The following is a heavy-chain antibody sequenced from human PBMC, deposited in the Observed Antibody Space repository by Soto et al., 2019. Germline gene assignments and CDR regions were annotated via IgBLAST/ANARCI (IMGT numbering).Heavy chain of an antibody. V-gene: IGHV3-7*01. CDR1: GFTFSSYW. D-gene: IGHD6-13*01. CDR3: ARDFSPAPLSSYYFDY. J-gene: IGHJ4*02. Sequence: GGSLRLSCAASGFTFSSYWMSWVRQAPGKGLEWVANIKQDGSEKYYVDSVKGRFTISRDNAKNSLYLQMNSLRAEDTAVYYCARDFSPAPLSSYYFDYWGQGTLVTVSS. CDR2: IKQDGSEK.